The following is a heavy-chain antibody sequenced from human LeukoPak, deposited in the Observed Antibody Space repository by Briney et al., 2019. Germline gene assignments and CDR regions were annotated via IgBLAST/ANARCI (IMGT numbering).Heavy chain of an antibody. CDR3: ARDLVDTAMWEFDY. CDR2: INPNSGDT. D-gene: IGHD5-18*01. CDR1: GYTFTGYI. J-gene: IGHJ4*02. Sequence: GASVKVSCKASGYTFTGYIMHWVRQAPGQGLEWMGWINPNSGDTKYTQKFQGRVTLTRDTSISTAYMELNRLRSDDTAVYYCARDLVDTAMWEFDYGGQGTLVTVSS. V-gene: IGHV1-2*02.